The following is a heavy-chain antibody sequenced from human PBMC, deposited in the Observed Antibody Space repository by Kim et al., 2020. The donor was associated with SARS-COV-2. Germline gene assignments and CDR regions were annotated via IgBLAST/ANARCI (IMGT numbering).Heavy chain of an antibody. CDR3: ARDKGSSWSLGDYYYYGMDV. D-gene: IGHD6-13*01. J-gene: IGHJ6*02. CDR2: IYYSGST. V-gene: IGHV4-59*13. CDR1: GGSISSYY. Sequence: SETLSLTCTVSGGSISSYYWSWIRQPPGKGLEWIGYIYYSGSTNYNPSLKSRVTISVDTSKNQFSLKLSSVTAADTAVYYCARDKGSSWSLGDYYYYGMDVWGQGTTVTVSS.